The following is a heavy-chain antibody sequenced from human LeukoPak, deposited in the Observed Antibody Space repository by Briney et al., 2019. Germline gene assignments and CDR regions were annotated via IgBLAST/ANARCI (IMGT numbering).Heavy chain of an antibody. CDR3: ARDANCSSTSWQRCNWFDP. Sequence: ASVKVSCKASGYTFTGYYMHWVRQAPGQGLEWMGWINPNSGGTNYAQKFQGRVTMTRDTSISTAYMELSRLRSDDTAVYYCARDANCSSTSWQRCNWFDPWGQGTLVTVSS. D-gene: IGHD2-2*01. J-gene: IGHJ5*02. CDR2: INPNSGGT. V-gene: IGHV1-2*02. CDR1: GYTFTGYY.